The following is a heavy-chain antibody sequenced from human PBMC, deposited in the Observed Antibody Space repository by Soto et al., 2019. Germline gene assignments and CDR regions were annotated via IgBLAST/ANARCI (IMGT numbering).Heavy chain of an antibody. CDR3: ARGKNWSYFLYSVAIGRGGMDV. D-gene: IGHD1-7*01. J-gene: IGHJ6*02. CDR1: GGSFSGYY. V-gene: IGHV4-34*01. CDR2: INHSGST. Sequence: PSETLSLTCAVYGGSFSGYYWSWIRQPPGKGLEWIGEINHSGSTNYNPSLKSRVTISVDTSKNQFSLKLSSVTAADTAVYYCARGKNWSYFLYSVAIGRGGMDVWGQGTTVTVSS.